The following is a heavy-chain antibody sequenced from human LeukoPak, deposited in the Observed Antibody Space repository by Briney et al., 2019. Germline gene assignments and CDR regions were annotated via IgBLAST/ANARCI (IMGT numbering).Heavy chain of an antibody. CDR3: ARDVAGTGDY. Sequence: SETLSLTCAVYGGSFSGYYWSWIRQPPGKGLEWIGEINHSGSTNYNPSLKSRVTISVDTSKNQFSLKLGSVTAADTAVYYCARDVAGTGDYWGQGTLVTVSS. CDR1: GGSFSGYY. V-gene: IGHV4-34*01. D-gene: IGHD6-19*01. CDR2: INHSGST. J-gene: IGHJ4*02.